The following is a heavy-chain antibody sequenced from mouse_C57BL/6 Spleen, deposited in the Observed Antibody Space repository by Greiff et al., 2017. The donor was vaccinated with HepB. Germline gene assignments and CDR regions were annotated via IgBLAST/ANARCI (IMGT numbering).Heavy chain of an antibody. V-gene: IGHV1-42*01. CDR3: ARRGNPYAMDY. CDR2: INPSTGGT. CDR1: GYSFTGYY. Sequence: EVQLQQSGPELVKPGASVKISCKASGYSFTGYYMNWVKQSPEKSLEWIGEINPSTGGTTYNQKFKAKATLTVDKSSSTAYMQLTSLTSEDSAVYYCARRGNPYAMDYWGQGTSVTVSS. D-gene: IGHD2-1*01. J-gene: IGHJ4*01.